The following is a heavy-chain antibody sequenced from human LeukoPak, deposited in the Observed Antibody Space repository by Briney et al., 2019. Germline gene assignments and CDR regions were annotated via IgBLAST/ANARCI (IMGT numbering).Heavy chain of an antibody. D-gene: IGHD3-10*01. J-gene: IGHJ6*03. CDR1: GFTFSSYG. CDR2: IRYDGSNK. CDR3: ARGLRVRGVIKRYYYYYYMDV. Sequence: GGSLRLSCAASGFTFSSYGMHWVRQAPGKGLEWVAFIRYDGSNKYYADSVKGRFTISRDNSKNTLYLQMNSLRAEDTAVYYCARGLRVRGVIKRYYYYYYMDVWGKGTTVTVSS. V-gene: IGHV3-30*02.